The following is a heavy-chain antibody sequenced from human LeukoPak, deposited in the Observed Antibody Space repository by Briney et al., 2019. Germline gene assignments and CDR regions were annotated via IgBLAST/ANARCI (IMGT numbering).Heavy chain of an antibody. Sequence: GGSLRLSCSVSGFTFSNYAMHWVRQAPGKGLEWVSYISSSSSTIYYADSVKGRFTISRDNAKNSLYLQMNSLRDEDTAVYYCAREMVYAKNWFDPWGQGTLVTVSS. D-gene: IGHD2-8*01. CDR1: GFTFSNYA. CDR2: ISSSSSTI. V-gene: IGHV3-48*02. CDR3: AREMVYAKNWFDP. J-gene: IGHJ5*02.